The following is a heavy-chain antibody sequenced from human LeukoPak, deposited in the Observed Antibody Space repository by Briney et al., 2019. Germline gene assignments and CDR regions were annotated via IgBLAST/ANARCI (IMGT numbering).Heavy chain of an antibody. CDR1: GFTFSSYG. V-gene: IGHV3-30*03. D-gene: IGHD3-22*01. CDR3: AGRGITMIVVALDY. J-gene: IGHJ4*02. CDR2: ISYDGSNR. Sequence: SGGSLRLSCAASGFTFSSYGMHWVRQAPGKGLEWVAVISYDGSNRYYADSVKGRFTISRDTSKNTLYLQMNSLRAEDTAVYYCAGRGITMIVVALDYWGQGTLVTVSS.